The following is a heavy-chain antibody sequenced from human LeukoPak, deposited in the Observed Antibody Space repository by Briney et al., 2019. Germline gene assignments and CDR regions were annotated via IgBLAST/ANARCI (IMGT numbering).Heavy chain of an antibody. CDR1: GGSIRSLY. CDR2: IYYTGST. CDR3: ARHRAYSSSSPFDY. J-gene: IGHJ4*02. Sequence: PSETLSLTCSVSGGSIRSLYWSWIRQPPGKGLAGIGYIYYTGSTNYNPSLKSRVTMFVDMSKNQFSLRLSSVTAADTAVYCCARHRAYSSSSPFDYWGQGTLVTVSS. D-gene: IGHD6-6*01. V-gene: IGHV4-59*08.